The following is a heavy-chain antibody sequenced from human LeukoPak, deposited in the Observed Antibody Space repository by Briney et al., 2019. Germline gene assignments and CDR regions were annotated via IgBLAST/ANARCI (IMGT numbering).Heavy chain of an antibody. CDR2: VFYSGNT. V-gene: IGHV4-59*01. CDR1: GGSISTYY. Sequence: PSETLSLTCTVSGGSISTYYWSWIRQPPEKGLEWIGYVFYSGNTDYNPSLQSRVTISLDTSKNQFSLKLSSVTAADTALYYCARGYSSSSVLGYYYYYMDVWGKGTTVTVSS. CDR3: ARGYSSSSVLGYYYYYMDV. D-gene: IGHD6-6*01. J-gene: IGHJ6*03.